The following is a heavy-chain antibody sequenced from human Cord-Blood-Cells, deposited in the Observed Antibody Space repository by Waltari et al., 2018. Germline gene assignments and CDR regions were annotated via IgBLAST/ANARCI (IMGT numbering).Heavy chain of an antibody. CDR3: ASAFLMDHTYYFDY. CDR1: GYSFNSYW. CDR2: IYPGDSDT. J-gene: IGHJ4*02. Sequence: EVQLVQSGAEVKKPGESLKISCKGSGYSFNSYWNGRLRQMPGKGLEWMGIIYPGDSDTRYSPSFQGQVTISADKSISTAYLQWSSLKASDTAMYYCASAFLMDHTYYFDYWGQGTLVTVSS. V-gene: IGHV5-51*01. D-gene: IGHD3-3*01.